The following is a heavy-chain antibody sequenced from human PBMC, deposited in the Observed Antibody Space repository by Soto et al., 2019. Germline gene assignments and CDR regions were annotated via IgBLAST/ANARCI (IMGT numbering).Heavy chain of an antibody. Sequence: ASETLSLTCAVYGGSFSGYYWSWIRQPPGKGLEWIGEINHSGSTNYNPSLKSRVTISVDTSKNQFSLKLSSVTAADTAVYYCARGGQQQPVGGGQDYYYYGMDVWGQGTTVTVSS. CDR3: ARGGQQQPVGGGQDYYYYGMDV. J-gene: IGHJ6*02. CDR1: GGSFSGYY. CDR2: INHSGST. D-gene: IGHD6-13*01. V-gene: IGHV4-34*01.